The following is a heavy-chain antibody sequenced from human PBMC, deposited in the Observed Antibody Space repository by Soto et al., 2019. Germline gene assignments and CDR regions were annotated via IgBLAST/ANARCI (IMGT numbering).Heavy chain of an antibody. CDR2: IFSSGTT. D-gene: IGHD1-1*01. Sequence: SETLSLTCSVSGVSVTNTNYCWNCIGQPPGKGPEWIGYIFSSGTTYYTPSLESRLTISLDTSKNHFSLELTSVTATDTATSFCARQDCSGTTCDDFHSWGQGALVTVSS. CDR1: GVSVTNTNYC. J-gene: IGHJ4*02. V-gene: IGHV4-30-4*01. CDR3: ARQDCSGTTCDDFHS.